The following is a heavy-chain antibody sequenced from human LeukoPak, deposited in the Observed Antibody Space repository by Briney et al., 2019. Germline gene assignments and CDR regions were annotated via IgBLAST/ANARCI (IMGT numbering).Heavy chain of an antibody. CDR2: ISSSSSYI. Sequence: GGSLRLSCAAYGFTFSSYSMNWVRQAPGKGLEWVSSISSSSSYIYYADSVKGRFTISRDNAKNSLYLQMNSLRAEDTAVYYCARGKGLDILTGFDDYWGQGTLVTVSS. J-gene: IGHJ4*02. CDR1: GFTFSSYS. V-gene: IGHV3-21*01. D-gene: IGHD3-9*01. CDR3: ARGKGLDILTGFDDY.